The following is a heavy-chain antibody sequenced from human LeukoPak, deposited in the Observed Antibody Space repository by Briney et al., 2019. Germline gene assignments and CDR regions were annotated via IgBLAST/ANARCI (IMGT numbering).Heavy chain of an antibody. J-gene: IGHJ4*02. V-gene: IGHV3-23*01. CDR1: GFTFADYA. D-gene: IGHD2-15*01. CDR2: ISGSGGST. CDR3: DCSGGSCKSY. Sequence: GGSLRLSCAASGFTFADYAMSWVRQAPGKGLEWVSAISGSGGSTYYADSVKGRFTISRDNSKNTLYLQMNSLRAEDTAVYYCDCSGGSCKSYWGQGTLVTVSS.